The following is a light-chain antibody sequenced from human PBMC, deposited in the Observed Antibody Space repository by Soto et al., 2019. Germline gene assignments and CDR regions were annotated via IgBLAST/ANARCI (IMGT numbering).Light chain of an antibody. CDR2: GGS. CDR1: QSVGSRW. CDR3: QQYYSSRT. J-gene: IGKJ1*01. Sequence: EIVLTQSPGTVSLSPGERATLSCRASQSVGSRWLAWYQQKTGQAPRVLIYGGSNRATGIPDRFSGSGSGTAFTLTISSLEPEDFAVYYCQQYYSSRTFGQGTKVEMK. V-gene: IGKV3-20*01.